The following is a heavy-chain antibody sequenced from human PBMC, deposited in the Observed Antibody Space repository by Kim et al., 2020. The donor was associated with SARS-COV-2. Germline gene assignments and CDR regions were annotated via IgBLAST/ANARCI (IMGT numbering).Heavy chain of an antibody. Sequence: NYAQKLQGRVTMTRETSTSTAYMELRSLRSDDTAIYYCTRFGGNYSYAFDIWGQGTVVTVSS. CDR3: TRFGGNYSYAFDI. D-gene: IGHD1-26*01. J-gene: IGHJ3*02. V-gene: IGHV1-18*01.